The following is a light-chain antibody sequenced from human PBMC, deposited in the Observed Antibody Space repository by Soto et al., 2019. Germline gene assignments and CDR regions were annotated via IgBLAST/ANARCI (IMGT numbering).Light chain of an antibody. CDR2: GVS. Sequence: EVVMTQSPATLSVSPGEGVTLSCRANQGIGDTLAWYQHKPGQTPRLLIYGVSNRATGIPARFSGSGSGTDFTLTISSLEPEDFAVYYCQQRSNWPLFTFGPGTKVDIK. V-gene: IGKV3D-11*01. CDR1: QGIGDT. J-gene: IGKJ3*01. CDR3: QQRSNWPLFT.